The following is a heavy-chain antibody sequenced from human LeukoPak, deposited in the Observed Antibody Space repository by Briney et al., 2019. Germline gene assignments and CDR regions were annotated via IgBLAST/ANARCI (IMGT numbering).Heavy chain of an antibody. CDR3: ARVPVPATSYYYYYMDV. CDR2: ISAYNGNT. J-gene: IGHJ6*03. CDR1: GYIFTSYG. Sequence: ASVKVSCKASGYIFTSYGISWVRQAPGQGLEWMGWISAYNGNTNYAQKLQGRVTMTTDTSTSTAYMELRSLRSEDTAVYYCARVPVPATSYYYYYMDVWGKGTTVTVSS. D-gene: IGHD2-2*01. V-gene: IGHV1-18*01.